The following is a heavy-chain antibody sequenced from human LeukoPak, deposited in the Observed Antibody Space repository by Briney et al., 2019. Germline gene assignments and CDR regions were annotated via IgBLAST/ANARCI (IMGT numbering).Heavy chain of an antibody. CDR3: ARGGISTSLDY. V-gene: IGHV4-4*07. D-gene: IGHD2-2*01. CDR2: IYSSGST. CDR1: GGSISSYY. Sequence: SETLSLTCTVSGGSISSYYWSWIRQPAGKGLEWIGRIYSSGSTNYNPSLKSRVTMSGDTSKNQISLKLSSVTAADTAVYYCARGGISTSLDYRGQGTLVTVSS. J-gene: IGHJ4*02.